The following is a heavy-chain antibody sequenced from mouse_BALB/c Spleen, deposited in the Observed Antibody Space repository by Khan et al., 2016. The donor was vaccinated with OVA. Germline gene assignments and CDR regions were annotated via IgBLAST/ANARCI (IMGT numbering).Heavy chain of an antibody. CDR1: GYTFTTYT. CDR2: INPSNGYP. V-gene: IGHV1-4*01. CDR3: VRDGAYHRNDGWFAY. Sequence: QVQLKQSGAELARPGASVTISCKASGYTFTTYTIHWIKKRPGQGLEWIGYINPSNGYPNYNQKFKDKATFTTDKSSTTAYLQLSNQTSDDAAVYNCVRDGAYHRNDGWFAYWGQGTLVTVSA. D-gene: IGHD2-14*01. J-gene: IGHJ3*01.